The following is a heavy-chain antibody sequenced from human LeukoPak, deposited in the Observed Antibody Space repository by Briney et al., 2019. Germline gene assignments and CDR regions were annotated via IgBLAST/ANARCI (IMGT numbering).Heavy chain of an antibody. J-gene: IGHJ4*02. CDR2: ISSTGSTI. CDR3: ASDYYDRSQY. Sequence: GGSLRLSCAASGFTFSSYEMNWVRQAPGKGLEWVSYISSTGSTIYYADSVKGRFTISRDNAKNSLYLQMNSLRAEDAAVYYCASDYYDRSQYWGQGTLVTVSS. D-gene: IGHD3-22*01. V-gene: IGHV3-48*03. CDR1: GFTFSSYE.